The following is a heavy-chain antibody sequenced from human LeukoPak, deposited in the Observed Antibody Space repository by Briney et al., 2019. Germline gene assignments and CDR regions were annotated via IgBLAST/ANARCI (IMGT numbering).Heavy chain of an antibody. CDR2: INTDGSST. D-gene: IGHD2-2*01. CDR1: GFTFSNYW. CDR3: AKGHVRGYCSSTSCLNYFDY. Sequence: GGSLRLSCAASGFTFSNYWMHWVRQAPGKGLVWVSHINTDGSSTNYADSVKGRFTISRDNAKNTLHLQMNSLRAEDTAVYYCAKGHVRGYCSSTSCLNYFDYWGQGTLVTVSS. J-gene: IGHJ4*02. V-gene: IGHV3-74*01.